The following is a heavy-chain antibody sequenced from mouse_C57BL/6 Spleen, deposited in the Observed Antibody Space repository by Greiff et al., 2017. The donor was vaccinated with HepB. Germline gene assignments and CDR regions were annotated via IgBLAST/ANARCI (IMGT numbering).Heavy chain of an antibody. V-gene: IGHV1-19*01. CDR1: GYTFTDYY. Sequence: EVQLQQSGPVLVKPGASVKMSCKASGYTFTDYYMNWVKQSHGKSLEWIGVINPYNGGTSYNQKFKGKATLTVDRSSSTAYMELNSLTSEDSAVYYWARGAPHSDGYWAWFAYWGQGTLVTVSA. J-gene: IGHJ3*01. D-gene: IGHD2-3*01. CDR2: INPYNGGT. CDR3: ARGAPHSDGYWAWFAY.